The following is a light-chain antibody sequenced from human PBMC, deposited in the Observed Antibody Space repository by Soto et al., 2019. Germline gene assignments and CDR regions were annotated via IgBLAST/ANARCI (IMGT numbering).Light chain of an antibody. Sequence: EIVLTQSPGTLSLSPGERATLSCRASQSFRGLLAWYQQKPGQAPRLLIYGASSRATGIPDRFSGSGSGTDFTLTISRLEPEDFAVYYCQQYGSSRWTFGQGTKVDI. J-gene: IGKJ1*01. CDR3: QQYGSSRWT. CDR2: GAS. CDR1: QSFRGL. V-gene: IGKV3-20*01.